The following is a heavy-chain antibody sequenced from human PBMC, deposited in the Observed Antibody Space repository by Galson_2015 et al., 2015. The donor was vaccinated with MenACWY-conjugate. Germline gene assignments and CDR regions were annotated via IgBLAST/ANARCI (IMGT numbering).Heavy chain of an antibody. V-gene: IGHV3-7*03. CDR1: GFTFSSYW. D-gene: IGHD6-19*01. Sequence: SLRLSCAASGFTFSSYWVSWVRQAPGKGLEWVANIKQDGSEKYYVDSVKGRFTISRDNAKNSLYLQMNSLRAEDTAVYYCAREYKGTEQWLFDFDYGGQGTLVTVSS. CDR3: AREYKGTEQWLFDFDY. CDR2: IKQDGSEK. J-gene: IGHJ4*02.